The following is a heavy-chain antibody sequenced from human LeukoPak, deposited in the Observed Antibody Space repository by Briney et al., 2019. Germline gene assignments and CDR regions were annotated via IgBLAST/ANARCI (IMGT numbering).Heavy chain of an antibody. CDR3: ATNSNRYYYYMDV. CDR2: IIPIFGTA. V-gene: IGHV1-69*06. J-gene: IGHJ6*03. Sequence: SVKVSCKASGGTFSSYAISWVRQAPGQGLEWMGGIIPIFGTANYAQKFQGRVTITADKSTSTAYMELSSLRSEDTAVYYCATNSNRYYYYMDVWGKGTTVTVSS. CDR1: GGTFSSYA. D-gene: IGHD4-11*01.